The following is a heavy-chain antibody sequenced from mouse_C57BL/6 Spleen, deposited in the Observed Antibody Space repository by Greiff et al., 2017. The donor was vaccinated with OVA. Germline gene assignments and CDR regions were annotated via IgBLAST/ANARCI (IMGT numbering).Heavy chain of an antibody. CDR3: ARSPSSSGYPYYFDY. CDR1: GYTFTDYN. D-gene: IGHD3-2*02. V-gene: IGHV1-18*01. CDR2: INPNNGGT. J-gene: IGHJ2*01. Sequence: EVQLQQSGPELVKPGASVKIPCKASGYTFTDYNMDWVKQSHGKSLEWIGDINPNNGGTIYNQKFKGKATLTVDKSSSTAYMELRSLTSEDTAVYYCARSPSSSGYPYYFDYWGQGTTLTVSS.